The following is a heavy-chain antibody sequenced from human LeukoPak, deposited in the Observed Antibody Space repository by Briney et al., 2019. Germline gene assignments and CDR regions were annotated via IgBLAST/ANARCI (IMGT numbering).Heavy chain of an antibody. D-gene: IGHD3-10*01. Sequence: SETLSLTCTVSGGSISSTRYYWGWIRQPPGKGLEWTGSIYYSGSTYYNPSLKSRVTMSVDRSKNQFSLQLSSVTASDTAVYYCARHGIYYGLGSSYGLPNWFDPWGQGTLVTVSS. CDR2: IYYSGST. CDR1: GGSISSTRYY. V-gene: IGHV4-39*01. CDR3: ARHGIYYGLGSSYGLPNWFDP. J-gene: IGHJ5*02.